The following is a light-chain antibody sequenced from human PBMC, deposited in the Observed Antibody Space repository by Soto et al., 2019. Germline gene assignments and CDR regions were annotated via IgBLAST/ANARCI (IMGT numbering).Light chain of an antibody. CDR3: TSFTRSSTQG. J-gene: IGLJ1*01. CDR2: EVS. V-gene: IGLV2-14*01. CDR1: SGDVDAFDY. Sequence: QSALTQPASVSGSPGQSITISCTGTSGDVDAFDYVSWYQQHPGKAPKLMIFEVSHRPSGVSDRFSGSKSGSTASLTISGLHGEHGADYFCTSFTRSSTQGFGTGTKV.